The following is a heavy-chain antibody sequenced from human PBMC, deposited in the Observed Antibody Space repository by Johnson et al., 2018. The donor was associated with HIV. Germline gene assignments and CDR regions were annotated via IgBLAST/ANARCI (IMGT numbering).Heavy chain of an antibody. CDR1: GFIFNNYA. CDR3: TTDWGSYHEYAFDI. D-gene: IGHD1-26*01. CDR2: ISGSGGIT. Sequence: VQLVESGGGLLKPGGSLRLSCAASGFIFNNYAMSWVRQAPGKGLEWVSVISGSGGITYYVDSVKGRFTISRDNSKNTLVLQINILKTEDTAVYSCTTDWGSYHEYAFDIWGQGTMVTVSS. J-gene: IGHJ3*02. V-gene: IGHV3-23*04.